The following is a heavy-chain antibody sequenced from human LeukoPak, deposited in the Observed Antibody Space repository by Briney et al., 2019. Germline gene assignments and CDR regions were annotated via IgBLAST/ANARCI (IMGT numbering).Heavy chain of an antibody. CDR1: GFTFSSYG. J-gene: IGHJ5*02. V-gene: IGHV3-33*01. CDR3: ARVDFGNSVDWFDP. CDR2: IWYDGSNK. Sequence: GGSLRLSCAASGFTFSSYGMHWVRQAPGKGLEWVAVIWYDGSNKYYADSVKGRFTISRDNSKNTLYLQMNSLRAEDTAVYYCARVDFGNSVDWFDPWGQGTLVTVSS. D-gene: IGHD4-23*01.